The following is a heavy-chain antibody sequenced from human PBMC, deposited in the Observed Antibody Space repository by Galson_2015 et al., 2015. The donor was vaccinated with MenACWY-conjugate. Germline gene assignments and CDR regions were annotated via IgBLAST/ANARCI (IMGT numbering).Heavy chain of an antibody. D-gene: IGHD1-26*01. CDR3: AKSRGASCYFDS. CDR1: GFIFNTYW. J-gene: IGHJ4*02. V-gene: IGHV3-74*01. CDR2: INPGGSST. Sequence: SLRPSCAASGFIFNTYWMHWVRQAPGKGLVWVSRINPGGSSTTYADSVKDRFTISRDNAKNTLYLQMNSLRPEDTAVFYCAKSRGASCYFDSWGQGTLVTVSS.